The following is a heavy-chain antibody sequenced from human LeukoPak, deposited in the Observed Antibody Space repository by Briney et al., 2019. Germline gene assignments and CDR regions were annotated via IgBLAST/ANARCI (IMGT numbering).Heavy chain of an antibody. CDR3: ARALYCSSTSCYMGSNWFDP. CDR2: IKQDGSEK. CDR1: GFTFSSYW. Sequence: PGGSLRLSCAASGFTFSSYWMSWVRQAPGKGLEWVANIKQDGSEKYYVDSVKGGFTISRDNAKNSLYLQMNSLRAEDTAVYYCARALYCSSTSCYMGSNWFDPWGQGTLVTVSS. J-gene: IGHJ5*02. D-gene: IGHD2-2*02. V-gene: IGHV3-7*01.